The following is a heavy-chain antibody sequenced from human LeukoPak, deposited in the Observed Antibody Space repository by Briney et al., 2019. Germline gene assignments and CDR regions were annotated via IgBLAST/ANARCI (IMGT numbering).Heavy chain of an antibody. J-gene: IGHJ1*01. CDR1: GGSISSYY. CDR3: ARHDVAGATTDYFQH. CDR2: IYYSGST. D-gene: IGHD1-26*01. Sequence: SETLSLTCTVSGGSISSYYWSWIRRPRGKGPEGIVYIYYSGSTRYNPSLKSRVTISVDTSKNQISLKLGSVTAADTAVYYCARHDVAGATTDYFQHWGQGTLVTVSS. V-gene: IGHV4-59*08.